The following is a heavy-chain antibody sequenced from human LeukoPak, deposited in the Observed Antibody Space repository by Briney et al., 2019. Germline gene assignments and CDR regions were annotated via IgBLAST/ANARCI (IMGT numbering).Heavy chain of an antibody. CDR2: MNPNSGNT. J-gene: IGHJ6*03. V-gene: IGHV1-8*01. D-gene: IGHD5-12*01. CDR3: AGAGDSGYYYYYYYMDV. Sequence: ASVKVSCKASGYTFTSYDINWVRQATGQGLEWMGWMNPNSGNTGYAQKFQGRVTMTRNTSISTAYMELSSLRSEDTAVYYCAGAGDSGYYYYYYYMDVWGKGTTVTVSS. CDR1: GYTFTSYD.